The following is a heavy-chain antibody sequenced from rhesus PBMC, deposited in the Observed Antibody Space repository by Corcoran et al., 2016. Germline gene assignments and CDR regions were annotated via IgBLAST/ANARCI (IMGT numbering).Heavy chain of an antibody. D-gene: IGHD4-23*01. V-gene: IGHV4-173*01. J-gene: IGHJ4*01. Sequence: QVQLQESGQGLVKPSETLSLTCAVSGGSISSNYWCWIRQPPGKGLEWSGRISGSGGSTYYNPSLKSLVTISTYTSKNQFSLKLSSVTAADTAVYYCARDEYSNYLLPFDYWGQGVLVTVSS. CDR3: ARDEYSNYLLPFDY. CDR1: GGSISSNY. CDR2: ISGSGGST.